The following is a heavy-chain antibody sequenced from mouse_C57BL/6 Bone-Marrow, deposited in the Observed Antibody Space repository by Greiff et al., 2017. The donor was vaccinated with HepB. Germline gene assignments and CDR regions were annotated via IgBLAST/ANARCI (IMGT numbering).Heavy chain of an antibody. CDR2: ISDGGSYT. Sequence: EVMLVESGGGLVKPGGSLKLSCAASGFTFSSYAMSWVRQTPEKRLEWVATISDGGSYTYYPDNVKGRVTISRDNATNNLYLQMSHLKSEDTAMYYCARDPLYVDYWGQGTTLTVSS. J-gene: IGHJ2*01. V-gene: IGHV5-4*01. CDR1: GFTFSSYA. D-gene: IGHD2-3*01. CDR3: ARDPLYVDY.